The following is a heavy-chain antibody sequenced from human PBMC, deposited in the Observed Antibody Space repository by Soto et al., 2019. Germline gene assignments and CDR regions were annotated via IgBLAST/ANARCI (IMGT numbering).Heavy chain of an antibody. J-gene: IGHJ4*02. D-gene: IGHD3-3*01. V-gene: IGHV3-23*01. CDR1: GFTFSNYA. Sequence: EVQLLESGGGLVQPGGSLRLSCAASGFTFSNYAMRWVRQAPGKGLEWVAAVSGSGGAAYYAASVKGRFTISRDNAKNTMSLAINSLRADDSAVYYCAKGWSSSAWDSHYFDSWGQGIRVTVSS. CDR3: AKGWSSSAWDSHYFDS. CDR2: VSGSGGAA.